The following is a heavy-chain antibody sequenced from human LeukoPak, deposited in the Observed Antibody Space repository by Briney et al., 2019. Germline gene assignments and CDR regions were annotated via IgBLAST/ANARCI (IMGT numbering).Heavy chain of an antibody. CDR2: ISSSSSTI. V-gene: IGHV3-48*04. J-gene: IGHJ4*02. Sequence: PGGSLRLSCAASGFTFSSYSMNWVRQAPGKGLEWVSYISSSSSTIYYADSVKGRFTVSRDNAKNSLYLQMNSLRAEDTALYLCAGGDRNGWYFDYWGQGTLVTVSS. CDR3: AGGDRNGWYFDY. CDR1: GFTFSSYS. D-gene: IGHD6-19*01.